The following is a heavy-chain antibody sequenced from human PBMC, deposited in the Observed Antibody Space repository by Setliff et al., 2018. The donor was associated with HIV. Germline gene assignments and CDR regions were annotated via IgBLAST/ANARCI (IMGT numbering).Heavy chain of an antibody. Sequence: PSETLSLTCTVSGGSISSYYWSWIRQPPGKGLEWIGYIYYSGSTNYNPSLTSRVTISVDTSKNQFSLKLSSVTAADTAVYYCARDPGYKSTWYGVFDIWGQGTMVTVSS. CDR2: IYYSGST. CDR1: GGSISSYY. D-gene: IGHD6-13*01. J-gene: IGHJ3*02. CDR3: ARDPGYKSTWYGVFDI. V-gene: IGHV4-59*12.